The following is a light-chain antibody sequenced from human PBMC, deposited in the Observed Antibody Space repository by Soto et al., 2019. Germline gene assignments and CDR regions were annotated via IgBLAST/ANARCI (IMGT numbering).Light chain of an antibody. V-gene: IGLV2-11*01. Sequence: QSALTQPRSVSGSPGQSVTISCTGTSSDVGGYNFVSWYQQHPGKAPKFMIYDVTKRPSGVPDRFSSSKSGNTASLTISGLQAEDEADYYCCSYVGRYTSYVFGTGTKLTVL. J-gene: IGLJ1*01. CDR1: SSDVGGYNF. CDR2: DVT. CDR3: CSYVGRYTSYV.